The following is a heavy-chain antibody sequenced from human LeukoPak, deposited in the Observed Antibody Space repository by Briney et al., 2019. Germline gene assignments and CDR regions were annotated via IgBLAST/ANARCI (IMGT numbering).Heavy chain of an antibody. J-gene: IGHJ4*02. CDR1: GFTFSSYA. CDR3: AKAEGYDILTGLDY. D-gene: IGHD3-9*01. CDR2: IGASGGST. V-gene: IGHV3-23*01. Sequence: GGSLRVSCATSGFTFSSYAMSWVGPAHGKGLEWVSGIGASGGSTYYADSVKGRFTISRDNSKNTLYLQMNSLRTEDTAVYYCAKAEGYDILTGLDYWGQGTLVTVSS.